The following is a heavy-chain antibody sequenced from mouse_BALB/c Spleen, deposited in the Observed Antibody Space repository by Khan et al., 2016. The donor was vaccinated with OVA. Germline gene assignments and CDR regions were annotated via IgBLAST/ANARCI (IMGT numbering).Heavy chain of an antibody. V-gene: IGHV5-6-5*01. CDR1: GFTFSNYA. CDR2: ISSGGTT. J-gene: IGHJ3*01. Sequence: EVELVESGGDLVKPGGSLKLSCAASGFTFSNYAMSWVRQTPEKRLEWVASISSGGTTYFPDSVKGRFTISRDNGRNILYLQISSLRSEDTVMYYCARDYWFTYWGQGTLVTVSA. CDR3: ARDYWFTY.